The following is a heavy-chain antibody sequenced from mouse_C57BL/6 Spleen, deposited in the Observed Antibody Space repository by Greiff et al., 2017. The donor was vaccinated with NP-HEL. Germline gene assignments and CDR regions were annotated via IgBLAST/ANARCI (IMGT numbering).Heavy chain of an antibody. CDR3: TCGVDC. CDR1: GSNIKNDY. J-gene: IGHJ4*01. CDR2: IDPENGGT. Sequence: VQLQQSGAELVRPGASVKLSCKASGSNIKNDYMHWVKQRPEQGLEWIGCIDPENGGTEYASKFQGKATITADTSANTAYLQVSSLTSEDTAVCYCTCGVDCWGQGTSVTVSS. V-gene: IGHV14-4*01.